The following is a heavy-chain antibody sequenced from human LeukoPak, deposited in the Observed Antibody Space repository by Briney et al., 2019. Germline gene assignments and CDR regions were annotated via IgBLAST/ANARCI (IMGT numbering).Heavy chain of an antibody. CDR1: GGSISSYY. CDR2: IYYSGST. J-gene: IGHJ3*02. D-gene: IGHD3-3*01. Sequence: SETLSLTCTVSGGSISSYYWSWIRQPPVKGLEWIGYIYYSGSTNYNPSLKSRVTISVDTSKNQFSLKLSSVTAADTAVYYCARAGDFWSGYDAFDIWGQGTMVTVSS. V-gene: IGHV4-59*01. CDR3: ARAGDFWSGYDAFDI.